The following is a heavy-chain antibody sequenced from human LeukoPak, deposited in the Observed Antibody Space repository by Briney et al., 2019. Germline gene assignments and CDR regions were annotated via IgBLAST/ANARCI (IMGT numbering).Heavy chain of an antibody. CDR2: INHSGST. J-gene: IGHJ4*02. CDR1: GGSFSGYY. CDR3: ARTGYYDSSGLPKY. V-gene: IGHV4-34*01. Sequence: PSETLSLTCAVYGGSFSGYYRSWIRQPPGKGLEWIGEINHSGSTNYNPSLKSRVTISVDTSKNQFSLKLSSVTAADTAAYYCARTGYYDSSGLPKYWGQGTLVTVSS. D-gene: IGHD3-22*01.